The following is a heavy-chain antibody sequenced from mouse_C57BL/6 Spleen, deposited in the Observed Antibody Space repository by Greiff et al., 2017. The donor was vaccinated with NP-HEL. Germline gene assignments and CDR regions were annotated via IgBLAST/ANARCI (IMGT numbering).Heavy chain of an antibody. CDR2: INPSNGGT. Sequence: QVHVKQPGTELVKPGASVKLSCKASGYTFTSYWMHWVKQRPGQGLEWIGNINPSNGGTNYNEKFKSKATLTVDKSSSTAYMQLSSLTSEDSAVYYCARSRDYYGSSPSYWGQGTTLTVSS. J-gene: IGHJ2*01. D-gene: IGHD1-1*01. V-gene: IGHV1-53*01. CDR3: ARSRDYYGSSPSY. CDR1: GYTFTSYW.